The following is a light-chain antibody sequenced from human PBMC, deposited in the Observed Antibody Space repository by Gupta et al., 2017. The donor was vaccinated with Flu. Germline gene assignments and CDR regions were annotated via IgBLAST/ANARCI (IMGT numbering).Light chain of an antibody. CDR3: GKWDVSLGVCV. CDR2: DDN. Sequence: VTISLSGSGSRIGDPFIYWDPQLPGTAPNLLLYDDNKRFSGVPARFSGSRLGTSATLAITGLQTGAEAVYYCGKWDVSLGVCVFGGGPKMTVL. V-gene: IGLV1-51*01. J-gene: IGLJ3*02. CDR1: GSRIGDPF.